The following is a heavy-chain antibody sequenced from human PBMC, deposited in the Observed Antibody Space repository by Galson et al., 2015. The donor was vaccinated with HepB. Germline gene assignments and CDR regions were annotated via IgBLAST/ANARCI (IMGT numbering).Heavy chain of an antibody. CDR3: ASLSAFDI. Sequence: SLRLSCPDSAFTFHDYARHWVRQAPGKGLEWVSGICWNSGSIAYADSVKGRFTISRDTSKNTLYLQMTSLRSEDMAVYYRASLSAFDIWGQGTMVTVSS. J-gene: IGHJ3*02. V-gene: IGHV3-9*03. CDR1: AFTFHDYA. CDR2: ICWNSGSI.